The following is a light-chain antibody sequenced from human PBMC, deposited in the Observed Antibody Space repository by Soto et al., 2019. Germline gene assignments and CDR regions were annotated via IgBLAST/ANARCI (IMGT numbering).Light chain of an antibody. V-gene: IGKV3-15*01. CDR1: QSVSSN. CDR3: QQYNNWPPCT. CDR2: DAS. Sequence: ETVMTQSPATLSVSPGERATLSCRASQSVSSNLAWSQQKPGQAPRLLIYDASTRATGIPARCSGSGSGTEFALTISSLQSEDFAVYYCQQYNNWPPCTFGRGTKLEIK. J-gene: IGKJ2*02.